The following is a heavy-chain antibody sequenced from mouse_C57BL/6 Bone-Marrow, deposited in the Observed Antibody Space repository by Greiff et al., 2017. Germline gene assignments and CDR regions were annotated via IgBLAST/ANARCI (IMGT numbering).Heavy chain of an antibody. V-gene: IGHV1-81*01. Sequence: QVHVKQSGAELARPGASVKLSCKASGYTFTSYGISWVKQRTGQGLEWIGEIYPRSGNTYYNEKFKGKATLTADKSSSTAYMELRSLTSEDSAVYFCARYGSSFCWYFDVWGTGTTVTVSS. D-gene: IGHD1-1*01. CDR1: GYTFTSYG. CDR3: ARYGSSFCWYFDV. CDR2: IYPRSGNT. J-gene: IGHJ1*03.